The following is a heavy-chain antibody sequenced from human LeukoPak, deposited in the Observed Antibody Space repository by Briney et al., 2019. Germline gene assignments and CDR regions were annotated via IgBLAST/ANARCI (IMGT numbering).Heavy chain of an antibody. CDR1: GYTFTGYY. V-gene: IGHV1-2*02. D-gene: IGHD1-14*01. J-gene: IGHJ6*03. CDR3: ARGLSKPDYYYYMDV. Sequence: GASVKVSCKASGYTFTGYYMHWVRQAPGQGLEWMGWINPNSGGTNYAQKFQGRVTMTRDTSISTAYMELSRLRSDDTAVYYCARGLSKPDYYYYMDVWGKGTTVTVTS. CDR2: INPNSGGT.